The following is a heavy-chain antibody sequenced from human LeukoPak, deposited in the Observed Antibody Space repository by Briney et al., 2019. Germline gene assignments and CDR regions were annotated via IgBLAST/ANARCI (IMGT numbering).Heavy chain of an antibody. J-gene: IGHJ5*02. V-gene: IGHV1-69*13. CDR1: EGTFSSYA. Sequence: GASVKVSCKASEGTFSSYAISWVRQAPGQGLEWMGGIIPIFGTANYAQKFQGRVTITADESTSTAYMELSSLRSEDTAVYYCARDYGSGFNWFDPWGQGTLVTVSS. D-gene: IGHD6-19*01. CDR2: IIPIFGTA. CDR3: ARDYGSGFNWFDP.